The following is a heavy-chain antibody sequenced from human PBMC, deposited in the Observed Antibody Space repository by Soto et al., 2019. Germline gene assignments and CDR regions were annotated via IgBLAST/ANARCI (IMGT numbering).Heavy chain of an antibody. CDR1: GDSISNLDYY. CDR3: ARGRYCLTGRCFPNWFDS. D-gene: IGHD7-27*01. J-gene: IGHJ5*01. CDR2: IYKSATT. Sequence: SETLSLTCSVSGDSISNLDYYWAWIRQPPGQALEYIGYIYKSATTYYNPSFESRVAISVDTSKSQFSLNVTSVTAADTAVYFCARGRYCLTGRCFPNWFDSWGQGALVTVSS. V-gene: IGHV4-30-4*01.